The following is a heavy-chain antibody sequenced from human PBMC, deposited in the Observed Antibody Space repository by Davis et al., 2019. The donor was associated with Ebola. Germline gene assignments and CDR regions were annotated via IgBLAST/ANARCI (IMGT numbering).Heavy chain of an antibody. Sequence: AASVKVSCKASGGTFSSYAISWVRQAPGQGLEWMGIINPSGGSTSYAQKFQGRVTMTRDTSTSTVYMELSSLRSEDTAVYYCAREWLFSSNFDYWGQGTLVTVSS. D-gene: IGHD3-22*01. CDR2: INPSGGST. CDR1: GGTFSSYA. J-gene: IGHJ4*02. V-gene: IGHV1-46*01. CDR3: AREWLFSSNFDY.